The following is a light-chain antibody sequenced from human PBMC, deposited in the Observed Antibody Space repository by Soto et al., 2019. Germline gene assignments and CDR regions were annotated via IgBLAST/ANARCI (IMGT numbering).Light chain of an antibody. V-gene: IGLV2-14*03. Sequence: LTQPASVSGSPTQSIAISCTGTSSDVGGYDHVSWYQQHPGKAPKLMIYDVSTRPSGVSDRFSGSKSGNTASLTISGLQAEDEADYYCNSYTSSSTDVFGTGTKVTVL. CDR1: SSDVGGYDH. CDR2: DVS. J-gene: IGLJ1*01. CDR3: NSYTSSSTDV.